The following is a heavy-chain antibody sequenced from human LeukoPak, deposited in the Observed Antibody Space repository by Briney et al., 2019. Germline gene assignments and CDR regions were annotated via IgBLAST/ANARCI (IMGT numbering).Heavy chain of an antibody. D-gene: IGHD6-13*01. V-gene: IGHV3-11*01. J-gene: IGHJ4*02. CDR3: ARDGSPFDF. Sequence: SVKGRFTISRDNAKNSLYLQMNSLRAEDTAVYYCARDGSPFDFWGQGTLVTVSS.